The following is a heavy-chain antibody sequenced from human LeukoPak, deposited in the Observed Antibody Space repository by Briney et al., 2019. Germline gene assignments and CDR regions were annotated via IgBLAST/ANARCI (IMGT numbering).Heavy chain of an antibody. V-gene: IGHV1-18*01. Sequence: GASVKVSCKASGYTFTSYGISWVRQAPGQGLEWMGWISAYNGNTNYAQKLQGRVTMTTDTSTSTAYMELRSLRSDDTAVYYCAILYPTMYYYDSRPAFDIWGQGTMVTVSS. CDR3: AILYPTMYYYDSRPAFDI. CDR2: ISAYNGNT. J-gene: IGHJ3*02. CDR1: GYTFTSYG. D-gene: IGHD3-22*01.